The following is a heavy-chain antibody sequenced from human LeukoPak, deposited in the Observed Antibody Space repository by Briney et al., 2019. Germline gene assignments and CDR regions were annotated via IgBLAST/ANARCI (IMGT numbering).Heavy chain of an antibody. J-gene: IGHJ6*04. V-gene: IGHV3-64D*06. Sequence: GGSLRLSCSASGFTFSSYAMHWVRQAPGKGLEYVSAISSNGGSTYYADSVKGRFTISRDNSKNTLYLQMSSLRAEDTAVYYCVKAGKLGYYSGGSCYSYYYYYGMDVWGKGTTVTVSS. CDR1: GFTFSSYA. D-gene: IGHD2-15*01. CDR3: VKAGKLGYYSGGSCYSYYYYYGMDV. CDR2: ISSNGGST.